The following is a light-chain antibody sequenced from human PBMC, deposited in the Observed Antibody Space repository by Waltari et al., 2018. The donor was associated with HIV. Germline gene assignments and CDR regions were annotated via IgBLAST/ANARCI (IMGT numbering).Light chain of an antibody. CDR3: QQGYITPPIT. J-gene: IGKJ5*01. V-gene: IGKV1-39*01. Sequence: DIQMTQSPSSLSASVRDSVTITCRASQSISSYLNWYQQKPGKAPKLLISAASRLQSGVPSRFSGSGFGTEFTVTISSLQPEDFATYYCQQGYITPPITFGQGTRLDIK. CDR2: AAS. CDR1: QSISSY.